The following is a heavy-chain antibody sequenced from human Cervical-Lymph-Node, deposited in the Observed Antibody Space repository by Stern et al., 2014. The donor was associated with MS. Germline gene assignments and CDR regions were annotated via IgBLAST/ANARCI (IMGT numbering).Heavy chain of an antibody. D-gene: IGHD3-16*02. CDR2: ISWYGGSS. CDR1: GFTFADYA. CDR3: AKTLGLSYHDPFDM. V-gene: IGHV3-9*01. Sequence: EVQLVESGAGLVQPGRSLRLSCVASGFTFADYAMHWVRQAPGKGLEWVSGISWYGGSSNSADSAQYRVTIASDHAQNSLYLQMSSLRPEDTAFYYCAKTLGLSYHDPFDMWGQGTMVIVSS. J-gene: IGHJ3*02.